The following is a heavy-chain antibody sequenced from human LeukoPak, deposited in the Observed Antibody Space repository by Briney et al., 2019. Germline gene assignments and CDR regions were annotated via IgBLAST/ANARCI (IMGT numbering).Heavy chain of an antibody. CDR2: IRSKAFGGTT. Sequence: PGGSLRLSCTASGFTFGDYTMSCVRQAPGKGLEWVGFIRSKAFGGTTEYAASVKDRFTISRDDSKSIAYLQMNSLKTEDTAVYYCTRLAMVRGVPLYGMDVWGQGTTVTVSS. V-gene: IGHV3-49*04. CDR3: TRLAMVRGVPLYGMDV. J-gene: IGHJ6*02. CDR1: GFTFGDYT. D-gene: IGHD3-10*01.